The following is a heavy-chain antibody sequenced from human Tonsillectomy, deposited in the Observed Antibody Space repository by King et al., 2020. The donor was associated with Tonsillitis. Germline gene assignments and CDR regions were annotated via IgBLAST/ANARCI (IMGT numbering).Heavy chain of an antibody. CDR2: IFHSGSP. Sequence: QLQESGPGLVKPSESLSLSCSVSGYSISSGYYWGWIRQTPGKGLEWIGSIFHSGSPNYNPSLKCRVTISVDTSRNEFSLRLTSVAAADTAVYYCARSPHCTSSSCYSGGNEIDYWGQGTLVTVSS. V-gene: IGHV4-38-2*02. D-gene: IGHD2-2*02. J-gene: IGHJ4*02. CDR1: GYSISSGYY. CDR3: ARSPHCTSSSCYSGGNEIDY.